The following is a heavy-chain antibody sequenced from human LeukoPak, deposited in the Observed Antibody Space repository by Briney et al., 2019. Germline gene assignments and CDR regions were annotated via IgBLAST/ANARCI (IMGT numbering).Heavy chain of an antibody. J-gene: IGHJ4*02. CDR3: ARGGSGYSYGKIDS. Sequence: PGGSLRLSCAASGFTVSSNYMSWVRQAPGKGLERVSVIYSGGSTYYANSVKGRFTISRDNSKNTLYLQMNSLRAEDTAVYYCARGGSGYSYGKIDSWGQGILVTVSS. D-gene: IGHD5-18*01. CDR2: IYSGGST. V-gene: IGHV3-66*01. CDR1: GFTVSSNY.